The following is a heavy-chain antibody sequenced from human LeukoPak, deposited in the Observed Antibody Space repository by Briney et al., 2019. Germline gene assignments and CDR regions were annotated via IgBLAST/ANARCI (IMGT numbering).Heavy chain of an antibody. V-gene: IGHV4-4*02. J-gene: IGHJ4*02. CDR2: IYHSGST. CDR1: GGSISSSNW. D-gene: IGHD6-19*01. Sequence: PSGTLSLTCAVSGGSISSSNWWSWVRQPPGKGLEWIGEIYHSGSTNYNPSLRSRVTISVDKSKSQFSLKLSSVTAADTAVYYCARRSRSSWLVGSYFDYWGQGTLVTVSS. CDR3: ARRSRSSWLVGSYFDY.